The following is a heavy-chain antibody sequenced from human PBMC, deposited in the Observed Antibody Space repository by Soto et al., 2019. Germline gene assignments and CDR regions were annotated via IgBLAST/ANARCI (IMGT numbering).Heavy chain of an antibody. Sequence: EVQLVESGGGLVKPAGSLRLSCAASGFTFSSYSMNWVRQAPGKGLEWVSSISSSSSYIYYADSVKGRSTISRDNAKNSLYGQMNSLRADGTDVDYCARGEGDYWGQGTLVTVSS. CDR2: ISSSSSYI. CDR1: GFTFSSYS. CDR3: ARGEGDY. V-gene: IGHV3-21*01. J-gene: IGHJ4*02.